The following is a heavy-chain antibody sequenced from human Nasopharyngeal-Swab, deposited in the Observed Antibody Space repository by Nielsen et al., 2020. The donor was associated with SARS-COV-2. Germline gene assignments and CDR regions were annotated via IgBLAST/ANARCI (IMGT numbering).Heavy chain of an antibody. J-gene: IGHJ6*03. Sequence: GESLRLSCAASGFTFSSYDMHWVRQATGKGLEWVSAIGTAGDPYYPGSVKGRFTISRENAKNSLYLQMNSLRAGDTAVYYCARGRYCSGGSCGAYMDVWGKGTTVTVSS. D-gene: IGHD2-15*01. CDR1: GFTFSSYD. CDR2: IGTAGDP. CDR3: ARGRYCSGGSCGAYMDV. V-gene: IGHV3-13*05.